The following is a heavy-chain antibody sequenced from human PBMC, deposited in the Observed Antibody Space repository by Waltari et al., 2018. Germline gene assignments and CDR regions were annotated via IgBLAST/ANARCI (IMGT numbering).Heavy chain of an antibody. V-gene: IGHV4-39*01. Sequence: QLQLRESGPGLVKPSETLSLTCTVSGGSISSTSYYWGWIRQPPGKGLEWIGSFYYGGKTYYNPSLQSRITISVDTSKNQFSLKLNSVTAADTAVYYCARPCCVGGGALLSLDLWGQGTPGHRLL. J-gene: IGHJ5*02. D-gene: IGHD3-16*01. CDR3: ARPCCVGGGALLSLDL. CDR2: FYYGGKT. CDR1: GGSISSTSYY.